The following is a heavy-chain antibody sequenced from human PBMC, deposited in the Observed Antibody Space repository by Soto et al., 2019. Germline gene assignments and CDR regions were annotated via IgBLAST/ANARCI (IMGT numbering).Heavy chain of an antibody. J-gene: IGHJ6*02. Sequence: QVQLQESGPGLVKPSGTLSLTCAVSGGSISSSNWWSWVRQPPGKGLEWIGEIYHSGSTNYNPSLKGRVPXSXDXXKTRFSLTLSSVTAADTAVYSCARVRGSYSYGMDVWGQGTTVTVSS. D-gene: IGHD3-16*01. V-gene: IGHV4-4*02. CDR3: ARVRGSYSYGMDV. CDR2: IYHSGST. CDR1: GGSISSSNW.